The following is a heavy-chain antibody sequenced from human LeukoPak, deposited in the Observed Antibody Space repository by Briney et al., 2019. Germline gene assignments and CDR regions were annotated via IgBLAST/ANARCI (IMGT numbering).Heavy chain of an antibody. CDR1: GFTFSSYG. Sequence: GGSLRLSCAASGFTFSSYGMTWVRQAPGKGLEWVSAISGSGGSTYYADSVKGRSTIFRDNSKNTLYLQTTSLRAEDTAVYYCAKFGLPGSGRYHDAFDIWGQGTMVTVSS. CDR3: AKFGLPGSGRYHDAFDI. V-gene: IGHV3-23*01. CDR2: ISGSGGST. J-gene: IGHJ3*02. D-gene: IGHD3-10*01.